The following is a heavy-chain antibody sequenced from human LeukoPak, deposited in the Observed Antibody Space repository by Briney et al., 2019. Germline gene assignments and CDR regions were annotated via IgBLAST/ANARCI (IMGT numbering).Heavy chain of an antibody. CDR2: IYYSGST. V-gene: IGHV4-59*12. CDR1: GGSISSYY. CDR3: ARDKYYGSGNYGKYNWFDP. Sequence: SETLSLTCTVSGGSISSYYWSWIRQPPGRGLEWIGYIYYSGSTNYNPSLKSRVTISVDASKNQFSLKLSSVTAADTAVYYCARDKYYGSGNYGKYNWFDPWGQGALVTVSS. D-gene: IGHD3-10*01. J-gene: IGHJ5*02.